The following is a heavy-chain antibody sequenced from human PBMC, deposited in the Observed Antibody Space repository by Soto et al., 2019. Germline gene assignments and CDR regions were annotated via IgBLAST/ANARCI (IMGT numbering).Heavy chain of an antibody. Sequence: PSPTLSLPCSLSGDSVPSHSSTWNWSRQSPSRGLEWLGRTYYRSKWIYGDAVSVKSRMIINADTSKNQFSLQLNSVTPEDSGVYYCARGGTKTTGCDPWGQGIMVTVAS. V-gene: IGHV6-1*01. J-gene: IGHJ5*02. CDR3: ARGGTKTTGCDP. CDR1: GDSVPSHSST. D-gene: IGHD1-7*01. CDR2: TYYRSKWIY.